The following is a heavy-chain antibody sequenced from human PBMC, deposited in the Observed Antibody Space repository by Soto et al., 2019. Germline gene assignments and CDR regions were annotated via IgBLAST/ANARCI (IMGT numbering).Heavy chain of an antibody. D-gene: IGHD3-22*01. CDR2: ISSSSSTI. V-gene: IGHV3-48*01. CDR3: ASPTYYYNSSGAPAS. J-gene: IGHJ5*02. Sequence: QEKGLEWVSYISSSSSTIIYTYSVKARLTVSRDNAKNSLYLQMNSLRAEDTAVYYCASPTYYYNSSGAPASSGQRTLVSVP.